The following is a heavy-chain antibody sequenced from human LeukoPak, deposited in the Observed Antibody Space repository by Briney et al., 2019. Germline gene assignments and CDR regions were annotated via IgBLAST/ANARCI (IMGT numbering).Heavy chain of an antibody. Sequence: GGSLRLSCAASGFTFSSYSMNWVRQAPGKGLEWISYISSSSDTIYYADSVKGRFTISRDNAKNSLYLQMNSLRAEDTAVYYCARRYGPLFQYYFDYWGQGTLVTVSS. CDR2: ISSSSDTI. V-gene: IGHV3-48*04. CDR3: ARRYGPLFQYYFDY. J-gene: IGHJ4*02. D-gene: IGHD5-18*01. CDR1: GFTFSSYS.